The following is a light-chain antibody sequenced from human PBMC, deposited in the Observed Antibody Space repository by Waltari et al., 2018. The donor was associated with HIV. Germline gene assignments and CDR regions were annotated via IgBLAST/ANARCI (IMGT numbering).Light chain of an antibody. CDR2: GKN. CDR1: SLKTYY. Sequence: SSELTQDPVASVALGQTVRIPCQGDSLKTYYVTWYQHKSGQAPLLLIYGKNNRPSGIPARFSGSTSGSTAALIIPGAQADDEADYYCQSRNTHNNHVIFGGGTTLTVL. J-gene: IGLJ2*01. V-gene: IGLV3-19*01. CDR3: QSRNTHNNHVI.